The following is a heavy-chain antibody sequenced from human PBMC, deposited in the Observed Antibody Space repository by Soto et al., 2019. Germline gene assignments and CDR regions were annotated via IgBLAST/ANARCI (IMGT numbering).Heavy chain of an antibody. V-gene: IGHV3-7*04. J-gene: IGHJ4*02. CDR2: INQGGSEK. Sequence: GGSLRLSCAASGFTFSSYWMTWVRQAPGKGLEWVANINQGGSEKYYVDSVKGRFTISRDNAKNSLYLQMNSLRAEDTAVYYCARVSDFSVAARPSLDWGQGTLVTVSS. CDR1: GFTFSSYW. CDR3: ARVSDFSVAARPSLD. D-gene: IGHD6-6*01.